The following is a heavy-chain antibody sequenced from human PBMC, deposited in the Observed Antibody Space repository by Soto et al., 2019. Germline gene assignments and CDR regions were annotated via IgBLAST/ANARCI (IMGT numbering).Heavy chain of an antibody. CDR2: IIPIFGTA. Sequence: SVKVSCKASGGTLSRNAIRWVRQAPGHGLQWMGGIIPIFGTASYAQKFQGRVTITADESTSTAYMELSSLRSEDTAVYYCAIDPVSAVAASVWGQGTLVTVSS. D-gene: IGHD6-19*01. V-gene: IGHV1-69*13. J-gene: IGHJ4*02. CDR1: GGTLSRNA. CDR3: AIDPVSAVAASV.